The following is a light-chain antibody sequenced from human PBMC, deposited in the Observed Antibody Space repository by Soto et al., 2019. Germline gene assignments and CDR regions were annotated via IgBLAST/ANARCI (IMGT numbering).Light chain of an antibody. CDR3: SSYVAGDILI. CDR1: SPNFGGYNF. Sequence: QSALTQPRSVSGSLGQSVTISCSGTSPNFGGYNFVSWYQHPPDKAPRLIIYDVTKRPSGIPDRFSGSRSGTKASLTISGLQAAGEADDYCSSYVAGDILIFGGGTKVTVL. V-gene: IGLV2-11*01. J-gene: IGLJ2*01. CDR2: DVT.